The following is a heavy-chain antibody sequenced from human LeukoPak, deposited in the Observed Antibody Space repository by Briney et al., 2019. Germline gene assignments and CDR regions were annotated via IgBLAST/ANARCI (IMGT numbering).Heavy chain of an antibody. D-gene: IGHD3-22*01. CDR1: GVSISSYY. CDR2: IYSSGGT. J-gene: IGHJ4*02. CDR3: ARAARYYYDSSGYWFSD. V-gene: IGHV4-4*07. Sequence: PSETLSLTCTVSGVSISSYYWSWIRQPAGKGLEWIGRIYSSGGTDYNPSLKSRVTMSVDTSKNQFSLKLRSVTAADTAVYYCARAARYYYDSSGYWFSDWGQGTLVTVSS.